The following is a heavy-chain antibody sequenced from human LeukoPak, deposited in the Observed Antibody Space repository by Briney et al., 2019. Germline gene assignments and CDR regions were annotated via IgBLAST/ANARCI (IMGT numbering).Heavy chain of an antibody. CDR2: MNPNSGNT. CDR1: GYTFTSYD. D-gene: IGHD2-21*02. J-gene: IGHJ5*02. Sequence: ASVKVSCKASGYTFTSYDINWVRQATGQGLEWMGWMNPNSGNTGYAQKFQGRVTMTRNTSISTAYMELSSLRSEDTAVYYCARGQWVTTDLDVFDPWAREPWSPSPQ. V-gene: IGHV1-8*01. CDR3: ARGQWVTTDLDVFDP.